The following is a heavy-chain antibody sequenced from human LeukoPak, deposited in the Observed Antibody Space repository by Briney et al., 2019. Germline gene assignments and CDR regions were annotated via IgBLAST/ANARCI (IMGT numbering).Heavy chain of an antibody. Sequence: GGSLRLSCAASGFTFSSYWMSWVRQAPGKGLEWVANIKQDGSEKYYVDSVKGRFTIFRDNAKNSLYLQMNSLRAEDTAVYYCARDARSAAGTTPDYYYYMDVWGKGTTVTVSS. D-gene: IGHD6-13*01. CDR3: ARDARSAAGTTPDYYYYMDV. J-gene: IGHJ6*03. CDR2: IKQDGSEK. CDR1: GFTFSSYW. V-gene: IGHV3-7*01.